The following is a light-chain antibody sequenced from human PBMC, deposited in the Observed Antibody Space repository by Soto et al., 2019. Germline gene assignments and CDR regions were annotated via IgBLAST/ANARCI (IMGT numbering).Light chain of an antibody. J-gene: IGLJ1*01. Sequence: SALTQPRSVSGSPGQSVTISCTGTSSDVGGYNYVSWYQQHPGKAPKVMIYDVSERPSGVPDRFSGPKSGNTASLTISGLQAEDEADYYCCSYAGSPRYVLGAGTKLTVL. CDR2: DVS. V-gene: IGLV2-11*01. CDR3: CSYAGSPRYV. CDR1: SSDVGGYNY.